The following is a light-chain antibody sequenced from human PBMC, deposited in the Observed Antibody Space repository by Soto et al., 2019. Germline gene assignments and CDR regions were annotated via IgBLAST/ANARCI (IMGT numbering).Light chain of an antibody. J-gene: IGLJ2*01. Sequence: QSALTQPPSVSGAPGQRVTISCTGSSSNIGAGYDVHWYQQLPGTAPKLLIYGNSNRPSGVPDRFSDSKSGTSASLAITGLQAEDEADYYCQSYDASLSGRVVFGGGTKVTVL. CDR1: SSNIGAGYD. CDR3: QSYDASLSGRVV. CDR2: GNS. V-gene: IGLV1-40*01.